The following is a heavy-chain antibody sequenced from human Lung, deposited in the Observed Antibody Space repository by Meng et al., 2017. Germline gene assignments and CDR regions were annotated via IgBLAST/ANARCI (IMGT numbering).Heavy chain of an antibody. D-gene: IGHD6-13*01. CDR2: IDPKSDNT. J-gene: IGHJ4*02. CDR3: ARDEDISAAGYLLGDF. CDR1: GYTFAAYW. Sequence: GPGVRKPGASWKVSGKASGYTFAAYWIRWVRQAPGQGLEWMGRIDPKSDNTHYAQKFQGRVTMTRDTSISTAYMELSGLRSDDTAVYYCARDEDISAAGYLLGDFWGQGTLVTVSS. V-gene: IGHV1-2*06.